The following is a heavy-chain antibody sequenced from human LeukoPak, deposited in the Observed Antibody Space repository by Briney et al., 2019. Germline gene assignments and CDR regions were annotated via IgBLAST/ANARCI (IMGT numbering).Heavy chain of an antibody. CDR2: INHSGST. J-gene: IGHJ6*03. V-gene: IGHV4-34*01. D-gene: IGHD6-13*01. CDR3: ARGYKRAAAGTVYYYYMDA. Sequence: SETLSLTCAVYGGSFSGYYWSWIRQPPGKGLEWIGEINHSGSTNYNPSLKSRVTISVDTSKNQFSLKLSSVTAADTAVYYCARGYKRAAAGTVYYYYMDAWGKGTTVTVSS. CDR1: GGSFSGYY.